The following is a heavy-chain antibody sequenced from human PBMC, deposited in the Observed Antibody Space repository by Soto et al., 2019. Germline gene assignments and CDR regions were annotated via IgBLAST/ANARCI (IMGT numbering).Heavy chain of an antibody. CDR1: GFTFSDSA. D-gene: IGHD2-15*01. CDR3: TRHVDCSGGSCYSGYYYYMDV. Sequence: GGSLRLSCAASGFTFSDSAMHWVRQASGKGLEWVGRIRSKPNTDATAYAASVKGRFTISRDDSKNTAYLQMNSLKTEDTAVYYCTRHVDCSGGSCYSGYYYYMDVWGKGTMVSVSS. J-gene: IGHJ6*03. CDR2: IRSKPNTDAT. V-gene: IGHV3-73*01.